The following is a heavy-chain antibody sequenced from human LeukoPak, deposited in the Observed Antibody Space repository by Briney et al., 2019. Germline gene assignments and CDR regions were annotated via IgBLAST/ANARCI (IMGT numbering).Heavy chain of an antibody. CDR1: GFTFSSYS. Sequence: GGSLRLSCAASGFTFSSYSMNWVRQAPGKGLEWVSSTSSSSSYIYYADSVKGRFTISRDNAKNSLYLQMNSLRAEDTAVYYCARDRTTIFGVVIGDYWGQGTLVTVSS. CDR3: ARDRTTIFGVVIGDY. V-gene: IGHV3-21*01. J-gene: IGHJ4*02. D-gene: IGHD3-3*01. CDR2: TSSSSSYI.